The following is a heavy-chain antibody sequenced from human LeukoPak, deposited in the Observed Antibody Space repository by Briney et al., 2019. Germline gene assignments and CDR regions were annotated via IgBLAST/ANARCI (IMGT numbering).Heavy chain of an antibody. V-gene: IGHV4-30-4*08. Sequence: ASETLSLTRTVSGGYISSVDYYWSWIRQPPGKGLEWLGYIYYSGSTYYNPSLKSQVTISVDTSKNQCSLKLSSVTAADTAVYYCARVRIRYGTYNWFDPWGQGTLVTVSS. J-gene: IGHJ5*02. CDR2: IYYSGST. CDR1: GGYISSVDYY. CDR3: ARVRIRYGTYNWFDP. D-gene: IGHD1-1*01.